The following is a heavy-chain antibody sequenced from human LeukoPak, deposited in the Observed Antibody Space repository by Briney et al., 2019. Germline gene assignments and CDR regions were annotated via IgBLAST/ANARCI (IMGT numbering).Heavy chain of an antibody. Sequence: RASVKVSCKASGYIFPTYGITWVRQAPGRGLEWVGWISTYHGSTSYAQNLQGRVTMTTDTSTTTAYMELRSLRSDDTALYYCARGGYYYDTSDRPFDYWGQGILVTVSS. D-gene: IGHD3-22*01. CDR2: ISTYHGST. J-gene: IGHJ4*02. CDR3: ARGGYYYDTSDRPFDY. CDR1: GYIFPTYG. V-gene: IGHV1-18*01.